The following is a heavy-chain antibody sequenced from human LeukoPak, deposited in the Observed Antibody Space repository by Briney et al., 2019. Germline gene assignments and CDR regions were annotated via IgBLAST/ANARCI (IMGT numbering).Heavy chain of an antibody. V-gene: IGHV3-23*01. J-gene: IGHJ4*02. CDR1: GFTFSSYA. Sequence: QPGGSLRLSCAASGFTFSSYAMNWVRQAPGKGLEWVSGISGSGGSTYYADSVKGRFTISRDNSKNTLYLQMNSLRAEDTAVYYCAKDRGEGTVRGVSNYWGQGTLVTVSS. D-gene: IGHD3-10*02. CDR3: AKDRGEGTVRGVSNY. CDR2: ISGSGGST.